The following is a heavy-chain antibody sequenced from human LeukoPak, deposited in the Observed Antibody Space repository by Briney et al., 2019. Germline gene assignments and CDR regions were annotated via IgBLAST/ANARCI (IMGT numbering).Heavy chain of an antibody. V-gene: IGHV4-59*01. J-gene: IGHJ4*02. Sequence: SETLSLTCTVSGGSISSYYWSWIRQPPGKGLEWIGFIHYSGRTSYNPSLKSRVTMSVDTSTDQFSLELNSVSAADTAEYFCARYRSSGLDYWGQGTLVTVSP. CDR3: ARYRSSGLDY. D-gene: IGHD2-2*01. CDR1: GGSISSYY. CDR2: IHYSGRT.